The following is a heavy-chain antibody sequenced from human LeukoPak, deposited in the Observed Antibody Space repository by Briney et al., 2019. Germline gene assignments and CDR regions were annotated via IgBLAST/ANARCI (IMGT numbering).Heavy chain of an antibody. J-gene: IGHJ6*03. V-gene: IGHV3-48*01. CDR3: ARQGVGYSGYDFFAYYYYYYMDV. Sequence: PGGSLRLSCAASGFTLSSYSMNWVRQAPGKGLEWVSYISSSSSTIYYADSVKGRFTISRDNAKNSLYLQMNSLRAEDTAVYYCARQGVGYSGYDFFAYYYYYYMDVWGKGTTVTVSS. CDR1: GFTLSSYS. CDR2: ISSSSSTI. D-gene: IGHD5-12*01.